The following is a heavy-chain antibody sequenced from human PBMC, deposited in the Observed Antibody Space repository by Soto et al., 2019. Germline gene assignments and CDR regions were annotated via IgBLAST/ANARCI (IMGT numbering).Heavy chain of an antibody. D-gene: IGHD3-16*02. Sequence: SETLSLTCAVYGWSFSGYYWSWIRQPPGKGLEWIGEINHSGGTNYNPSLKSRVTISVDTSKNQFSLKLSSVTAADTAVYYCARGHRGDYVWGSYRYIYGMDVWGQGTTVT. CDR2: INHSGGT. J-gene: IGHJ6*02. CDR3: ARGHRGDYVWGSYRYIYGMDV. V-gene: IGHV4-34*01. CDR1: GWSFSGYY.